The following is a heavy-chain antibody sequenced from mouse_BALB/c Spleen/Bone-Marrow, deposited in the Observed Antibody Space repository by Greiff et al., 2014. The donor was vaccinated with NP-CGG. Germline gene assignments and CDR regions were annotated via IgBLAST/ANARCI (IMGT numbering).Heavy chain of an antibody. J-gene: IGHJ4*01. V-gene: IGHV14-3*02. CDR2: IDPVNGNT. CDR1: GFNIKDTY. Sequence: EVKLQESGAELVKPGASVKLSCTASGFNIKDTYMHRVKQRPEQGLEWIGRIDPVNGNTKYDPKFQGKATITADTSSNTAYLQLSSLTSEDTAVYYCARWEYYAMDYWGQGTSVTVSS. D-gene: IGHD4-1*01. CDR3: ARWEYYAMDY.